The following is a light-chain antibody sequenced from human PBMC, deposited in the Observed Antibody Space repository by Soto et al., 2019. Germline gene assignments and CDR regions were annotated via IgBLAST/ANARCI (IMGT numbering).Light chain of an antibody. CDR2: LAS. J-gene: IGKJ1*01. Sequence: DIVLTRSPGTLSSSPGERATLSCRASQSVSSSYLALYQQKPGQAPRLLMYLASSRATGIPDRFSGSGSGKDFTLTISGLEPEDSAVYYCQQYGSSPWTFGQGTKVEIK. CDR1: QSVSSSY. V-gene: IGKV3-20*01. CDR3: QQYGSSPWT.